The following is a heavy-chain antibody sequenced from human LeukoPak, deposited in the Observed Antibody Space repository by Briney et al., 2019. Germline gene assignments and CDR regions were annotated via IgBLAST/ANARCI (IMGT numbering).Heavy chain of an antibody. Sequence: GASVKVSCKASGYTFTSYGISWVRQAPGQGLEWMGWISAYNGNTNYAQKLQGRVTMTTDTSTSTAYMELRSLRSDDTAVYYCARDPQWIQLWLQDDAFDIWGQGTMVTVPS. D-gene: IGHD5-18*01. CDR1: GYTFTSYG. J-gene: IGHJ3*02. CDR3: ARDPQWIQLWLQDDAFDI. V-gene: IGHV1-18*01. CDR2: ISAYNGNT.